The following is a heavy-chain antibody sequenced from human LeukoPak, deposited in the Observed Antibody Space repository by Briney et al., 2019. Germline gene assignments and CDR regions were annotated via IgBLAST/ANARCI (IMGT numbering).Heavy chain of an antibody. CDR3: ARHPDYGDYSYMDV. D-gene: IGHD4-17*01. CDR1: GGSISSGGYY. Sequence: ESSQTLSLTCTVSGGSISSGGYYWSWIRQPPGKGLEWIGYIYHSGSTYYNPSLKSRVTISVDRSKNQFSLKLSSVTAADTAVYYCARHPDYGDYSYMDVWGKGTTVTVSS. CDR2: IYHSGST. V-gene: IGHV4-30-2*01. J-gene: IGHJ6*03.